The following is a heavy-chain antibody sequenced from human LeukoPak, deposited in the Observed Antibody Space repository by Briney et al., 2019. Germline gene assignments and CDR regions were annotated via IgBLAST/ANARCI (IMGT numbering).Heavy chain of an antibody. CDR2: IHYSGST. Sequence: SETLSLTCHVSGYSISSAYYWGWIRQPPGKELGWIGSIHYSGSTSYNPSLKSRVTISVDTSKNQFSLKLSSVTAADTVVYYCARGGYSGYGHWGQGTLVTVSS. J-gene: IGHJ4*02. D-gene: IGHD5-12*01. V-gene: IGHV4-38-2*02. CDR3: ARGGYSGYGH. CDR1: GYSISSAYY.